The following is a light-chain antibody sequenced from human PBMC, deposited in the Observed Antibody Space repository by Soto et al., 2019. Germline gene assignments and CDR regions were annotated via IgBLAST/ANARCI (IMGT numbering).Light chain of an antibody. V-gene: IGLV2-14*01. Sequence: QPVLTQPASVSGSPGQAITISCTGASSDVGGYDFVSWYQQHPGKAPKLMIYEVTNRPSGVSNRFSGSKSGNTASLTISGLQAEDEADYYCSSYTSSSDFYVFGTGTQLTVL. CDR1: SSDVGGYDF. CDR2: EVT. CDR3: SSYTSSSDFYV. J-gene: IGLJ1*01.